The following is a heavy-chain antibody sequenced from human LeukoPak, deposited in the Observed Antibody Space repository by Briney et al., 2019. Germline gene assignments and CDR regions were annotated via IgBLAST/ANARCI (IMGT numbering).Heavy chain of an antibody. D-gene: IGHD3-3*01. CDR3: ARIYKDFWSGYYTLDY. CDR2: ISSSSSTI. Sequence: GGSLRLSCAAPGFTFSSYSMNWVRQAPGKGLEWVSYISSSSSTIYYADSVKGRFTISRDNAKNSLYLQMNSLRAEDTAVYYCARIYKDFWSGYYTLDYWGQGTLVTVSS. CDR1: GFTFSSYS. J-gene: IGHJ4*02. V-gene: IGHV3-48*01.